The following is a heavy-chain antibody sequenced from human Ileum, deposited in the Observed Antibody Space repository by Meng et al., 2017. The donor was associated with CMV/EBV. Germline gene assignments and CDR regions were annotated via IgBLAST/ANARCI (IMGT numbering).Heavy chain of an antibody. CDR1: GGPVSSGDYD. Sequence: VHCQGGGPGMVKPSRPLSPTALVLGGPVSSGDYDWSCTRQPPGKGLEWLGYIYYSGSTYYNPCLKSRVTISADTSKNQFSLKLNAVTAADTAVYYCASGSPQLGYVWGQGTLVTVSS. CDR3: ASGSPQLGYV. J-gene: IGHJ4*02. CDR2: IYYSGST. V-gene: IGHV4-30-4*01. D-gene: IGHD1-1*01.